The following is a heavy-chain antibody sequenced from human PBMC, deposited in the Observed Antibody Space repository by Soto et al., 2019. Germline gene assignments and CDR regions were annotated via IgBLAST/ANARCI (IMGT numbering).Heavy chain of an antibody. CDR1: GYTFTGYY. J-gene: IGHJ6*02. CDR3: AAYCSGGSCYSAPYGMDV. V-gene: IGHV1-2*02. D-gene: IGHD2-15*01. CDR2: INPNSGGT. Sequence: ASVKVSCKASGYTFTGYYMHWVRQAPGQGLEWMGWINPNSGGTNYAQKFQGRVTMTRDTSISTAYMELSRLRSDDTAVYYCAAYCSGGSCYSAPYGMDVWGQGTTVTVSS.